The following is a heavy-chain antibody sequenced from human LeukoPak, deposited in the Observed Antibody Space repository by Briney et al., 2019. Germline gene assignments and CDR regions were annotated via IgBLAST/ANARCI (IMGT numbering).Heavy chain of an antibody. D-gene: IGHD2-2*01. CDR3: AKTPTSVPS. Sequence: PGGSLRLSCAASGFTFGAYSMNWVRQAPGKGLEWVSAISGSGGSTYYADSVKGRFTISRDNSKNTLYLQMNSLRAEDTAVYYCAKTPTSVPSWGQGTLVTVSS. V-gene: IGHV3-23*01. CDR1: GFTFGAYS. CDR2: ISGSGGST. J-gene: IGHJ5*02.